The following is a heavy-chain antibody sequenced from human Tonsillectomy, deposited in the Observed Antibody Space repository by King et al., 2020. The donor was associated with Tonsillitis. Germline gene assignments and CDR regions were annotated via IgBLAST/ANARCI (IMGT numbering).Heavy chain of an antibody. Sequence: VQLVESGGGVVQPGRSLRLSCAASGFSFSNYGLHWVRQPPGKGLEGVAVISYDGTKKSYADSAKGRFTISRDDYKNTLYLQMNSLRAEDTAVYFCARDRITGTTFPWFDPWGQGTPVTVSS. D-gene: IGHD1-7*01. CDR1: GFSFSNYG. V-gene: IGHV3-30*19. J-gene: IGHJ5*02. CDR2: ISYDGTKK. CDR3: ARDRITGTTFPWFDP.